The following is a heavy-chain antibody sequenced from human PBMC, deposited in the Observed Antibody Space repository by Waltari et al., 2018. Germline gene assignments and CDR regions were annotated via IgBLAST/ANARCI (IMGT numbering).Heavy chain of an antibody. Sequence: QVQLQQWGAGLLKPSETLSLTCAVYGGTFSGYYWSWIRQPPGKGLGWIGEINHSGSTNYMPSRKSRVTISVDTSKNQFSLKLSSVTAADTAVYYCARGGWDGFDPWGQGTLVTVSS. J-gene: IGHJ5*02. D-gene: IGHD1-26*01. V-gene: IGHV4-34*01. CDR1: GGTFSGYY. CDR2: INHSGST. CDR3: ARGGWDGFDP.